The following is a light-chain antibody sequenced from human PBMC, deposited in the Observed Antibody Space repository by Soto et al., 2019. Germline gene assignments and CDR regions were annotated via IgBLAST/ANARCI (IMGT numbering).Light chain of an antibody. CDR2: AAS. CDR1: QTIGEM. J-gene: IGKJ2*01. Sequence: DIQMTQSPSTLSASVGDRVTITCRASQTIGEMLAWYQQKPGEAPKLLIYAASTFESGVPSRFSGSGSGTEFTLSISSLQPGDFATYYCQQYKSYSYTFGQGTKLEIK. CDR3: QQYKSYSYT. V-gene: IGKV1-5*03.